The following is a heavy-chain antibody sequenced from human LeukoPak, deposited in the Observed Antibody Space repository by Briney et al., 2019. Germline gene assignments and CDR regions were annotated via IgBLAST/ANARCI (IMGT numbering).Heavy chain of an antibody. Sequence: VASVKVSCKASGYTFTGYYIHWVRQAPGQGLEWMGWVNPSSGGAKYAQNFQGRVIMTTDTSVSTAYMELSSLRSDDTAVYYCARSSPPTYHHFYYYMDVWGKGSTVTASS. CDR1: GYTFTGYY. CDR3: ARSSPPTYHHFYYYMDV. J-gene: IGHJ6*03. CDR2: VNPSSGGA. V-gene: IGHV1-2*02. D-gene: IGHD6-13*01.